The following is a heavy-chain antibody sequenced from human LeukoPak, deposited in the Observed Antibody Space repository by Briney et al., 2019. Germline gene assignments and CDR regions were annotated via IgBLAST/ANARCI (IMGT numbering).Heavy chain of an antibody. Sequence: GGSLRLSCAASGFTFSDHYMDWVRQAPGKGLEWVANIKQDGSEKYYVDSVKGRFTISRDNAKNSLYLQMDSLRAEDTAVYYCARDLGYCSGGACYSVFDYWGQGTLVTVSS. V-gene: IGHV3-7*01. D-gene: IGHD2-15*01. CDR2: IKQDGSEK. CDR1: GFTFSDHY. J-gene: IGHJ4*02. CDR3: ARDLGYCSGGACYSVFDY.